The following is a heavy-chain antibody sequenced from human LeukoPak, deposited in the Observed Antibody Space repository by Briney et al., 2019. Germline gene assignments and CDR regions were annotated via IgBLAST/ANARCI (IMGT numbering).Heavy chain of an antibody. Sequence: PSETLSLTCAVYGGSFSGYYWSWIRQPPGKGLEWIGEINHSGSTNYNPSLKSRVTISVDTSKNQFSLNLSSVTAADTAVYYCARSLRGFGELDFDYWGQGTLVTVSS. J-gene: IGHJ4*02. D-gene: IGHD3-10*01. CDR1: GGSFSGYY. V-gene: IGHV4-34*01. CDR2: INHSGST. CDR3: ARSLRGFGELDFDY.